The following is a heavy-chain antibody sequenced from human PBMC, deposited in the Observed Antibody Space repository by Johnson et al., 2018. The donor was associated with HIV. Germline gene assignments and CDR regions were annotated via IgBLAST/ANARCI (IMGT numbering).Heavy chain of an antibody. CDR3: ARDIIAVAGYDAFDI. D-gene: IGHD6-19*01. J-gene: IGHJ3*02. V-gene: IGHV3-15*01. CDR2: IKSKTDGGTT. CDR1: GFTFSNAW. Sequence: MQLVESGGGLVKPGGSLRLSCAASGFTFSNAWMSWVRQAPGKGLEWVGRIKSKTDGGTTDYAAPVKGRFTISRDDSKNTLYLQMNSLKTEDTAVYYCARDIIAVAGYDAFDIWGQGAMVTVSS.